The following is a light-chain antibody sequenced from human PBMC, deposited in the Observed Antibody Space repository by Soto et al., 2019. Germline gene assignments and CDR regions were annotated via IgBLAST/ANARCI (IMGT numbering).Light chain of an antibody. Sequence: DIQMTQSPSTLSASVGDRVAIACRASQSISSWLAWYKQKPGKAPKLLIYDASSLESGVPSRFRGSGSGTEFTLTISSLQPDDFETYYCQQYDSYSLTFGGGTKVDIK. CDR1: QSISSW. CDR3: QQYDSYSLT. V-gene: IGKV1-5*01. J-gene: IGKJ4*01. CDR2: DAS.